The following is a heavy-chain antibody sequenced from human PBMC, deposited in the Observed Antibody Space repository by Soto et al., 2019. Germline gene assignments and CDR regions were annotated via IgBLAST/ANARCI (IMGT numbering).Heavy chain of an antibody. D-gene: IGHD3-10*01. V-gene: IGHV4-59*01. Sequence: SETLSLTCTVSGGSISSYYWSWIRQPPGKGLEWIGYIYYSGSTNYNPSLKSRVTISVDTSKNQFSLKLSSVTAADTAVYYCARRTYYYCSGSHNWFDPWGQGTLVTVSS. CDR3: ARRTYYYCSGSHNWFDP. CDR1: GGSISSYY. CDR2: IYYSGST. J-gene: IGHJ5*02.